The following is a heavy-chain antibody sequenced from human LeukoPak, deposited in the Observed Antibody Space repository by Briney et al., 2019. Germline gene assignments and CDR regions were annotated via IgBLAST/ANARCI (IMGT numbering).Heavy chain of an antibody. D-gene: IGHD3-22*01. CDR3: ARVFDSSGYYPYYFDY. V-gene: IGHV1-18*04. CDR2: ISAYSGNT. Sequence: ASVKVSCKASGYTFTSYGISWVRQAPGQGLEWMGWISAYSGNTNYAQNLQGRVTMTTDTSTSTAYMELSSLRSEDTAVYYCARVFDSSGYYPYYFDYWGQGTLVTVSS. J-gene: IGHJ4*02. CDR1: GYTFTSYG.